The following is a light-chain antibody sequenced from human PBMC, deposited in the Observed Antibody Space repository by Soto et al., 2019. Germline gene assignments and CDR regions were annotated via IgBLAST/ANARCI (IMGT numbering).Light chain of an antibody. CDR3: QQYNGYSWA. V-gene: IGKV1-5*03. CDR1: QDLNDW. J-gene: IGKJ1*01. Sequence: DMQMTQSPSTLSASVGDTVTITCRASQDLNDWLAWFQQKPGKAPNLLIYKVSNLESGVPSRFSGSGSGTEFTLTISSLQPDDFASYYCQQYNGYSWAFGQGTKVEFK. CDR2: KVS.